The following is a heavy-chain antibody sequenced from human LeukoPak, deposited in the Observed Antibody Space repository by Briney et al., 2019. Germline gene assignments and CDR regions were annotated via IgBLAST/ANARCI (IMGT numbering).Heavy chain of an antibody. CDR2: ISSSGFSI. J-gene: IGHJ4*02. D-gene: IGHD6-6*01. CDR3: ARGGLYSSSAFEY. CDR1: GFIFEDVS. Sequence: GGSLRLSCAASGFIFEDVSMNWVRQAPGKGLEWVAYISSSGFSISYADSVKGRFTISRDNARNLLYLQMNSLKAEDTAVYFCARGGLYSSSAFEYWGQGALVTVSS. V-gene: IGHV3-48*04.